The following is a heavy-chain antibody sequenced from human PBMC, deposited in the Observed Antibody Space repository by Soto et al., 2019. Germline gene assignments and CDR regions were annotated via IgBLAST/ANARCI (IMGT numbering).Heavy chain of an antibody. J-gene: IGHJ4*02. D-gene: IGHD3-16*02. V-gene: IGHV4-4*02. CDR1: GGSISSDNW. Sequence: QVQLQESGPGLVKPSGTLSLTCAVSGGSISSDNWWSWVRQPPGKGLEWIGAIYHNGNTNYNTALKSRVTISVATSMNQWSLRLSSITAADTVVYYCARDYAWESYRYSDNWGQGTLVTVSS. CDR2: IYHNGNT. CDR3: ARDYAWESYRYSDN.